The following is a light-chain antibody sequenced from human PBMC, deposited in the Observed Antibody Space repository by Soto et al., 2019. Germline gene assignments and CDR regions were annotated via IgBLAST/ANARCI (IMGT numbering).Light chain of an antibody. J-gene: IGKJ1*01. CDR2: DAS. CDR1: QSVSNN. V-gene: IGKV3-15*01. CDR3: QQYGGSPRT. Sequence: ILMTQSPATLSVSPGERATLSCRASQSVSNNLAWYQQKPGQAPRLLIYDASTRATGIPARFSGSGSGTEFTLTISGLQSEDFAVYYCQQYGGSPRTFGQGTKVEIK.